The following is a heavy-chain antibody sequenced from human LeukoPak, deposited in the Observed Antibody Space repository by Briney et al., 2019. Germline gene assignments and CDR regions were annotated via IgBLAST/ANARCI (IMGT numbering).Heavy chain of an antibody. CDR1: GSTFSSYS. Sequence: GGSLRLSCAASGSTFSSYSMNWVRQAPGKGLEWVSSISSSSSYIYYADSVKGRFTISRDNSKNTVYLQMNSLRAEDTAVYYCAKVMKGSERLTMVRGVIIKTAGLYYMDVWGKGTTVTVSS. J-gene: IGHJ6*03. CDR3: AKVMKGSERLTMVRGVIIKTAGLYYMDV. D-gene: IGHD3-10*01. CDR2: ISSSSSYI. V-gene: IGHV3-21*04.